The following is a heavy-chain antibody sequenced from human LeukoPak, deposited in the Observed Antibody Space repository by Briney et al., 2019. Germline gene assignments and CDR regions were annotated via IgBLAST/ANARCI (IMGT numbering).Heavy chain of an antibody. CDR3: ARPDSSGYGYYYGMDV. Sequence: SVKVSCKASGGTFSSYGISWVRQAPGQGLEWMGGIIPIFGTANYAQKFQGRVTITADESTSTAYMELSSLRSEDTAVYYCARPDSSGYGYYYGMDVWGQGTTVTVSS. D-gene: IGHD3-22*01. J-gene: IGHJ6*02. V-gene: IGHV1-69*13. CDR1: GGTFSSYG. CDR2: IIPIFGTA.